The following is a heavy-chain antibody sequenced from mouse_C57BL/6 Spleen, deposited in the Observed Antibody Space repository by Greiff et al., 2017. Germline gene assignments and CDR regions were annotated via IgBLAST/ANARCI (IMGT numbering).Heavy chain of an antibody. Sequence: EVQGVESGGDLVKPGGSLKLSCAASGFTFSSYGMSWVRQTPDKRLEWVATISSGGSYTYYPDSVKGRFTISRDNAKNTLYLQMSSLKSEDTAMYDCARGDTMILDYWGQGTTLTVSS. D-gene: IGHD2-4*01. CDR3: ARGDTMILDY. CDR1: GFTFSSYG. V-gene: IGHV5-6*01. J-gene: IGHJ2*01. CDR2: ISSGGSYT.